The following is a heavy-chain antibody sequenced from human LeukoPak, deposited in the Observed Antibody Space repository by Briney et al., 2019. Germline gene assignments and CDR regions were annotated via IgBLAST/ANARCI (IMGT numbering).Heavy chain of an antibody. CDR1: GGSFSGYY. CDR2: INHSGST. D-gene: IGHD2-2*01. V-gene: IGHV4-34*01. Sequence: SETLSLTCAVSGGSFSGYYWSWIRQPPGKGLEWIGEINHSGSTNYNPSFKSRVTISVDTSKNQFSLKLSSVIAADTAVYYCARRVVVPAATVTDYYYYMDVWGKGTTVTVSS. J-gene: IGHJ6*03. CDR3: ARRVVVPAATVTDYYYYMDV.